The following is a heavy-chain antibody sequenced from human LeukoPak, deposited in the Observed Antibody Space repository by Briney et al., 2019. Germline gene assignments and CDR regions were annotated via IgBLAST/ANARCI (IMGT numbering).Heavy chain of an antibody. Sequence: GGSLRLSCTVSGFTVSSNSMSWVRQAPGKGLEWVSFIYCDNTNYSNSVKGRFTISRDNSKNTLYLQMNSLRAEDTAVYYCARGTLYSGWSYYLDYWGQGTLVTVS. CDR3: ARGTLYSGWSYYLDY. J-gene: IGHJ4*02. CDR1: GFTVSSNS. D-gene: IGHD6-19*01. CDR2: IYCDNT. V-gene: IGHV3-53*01.